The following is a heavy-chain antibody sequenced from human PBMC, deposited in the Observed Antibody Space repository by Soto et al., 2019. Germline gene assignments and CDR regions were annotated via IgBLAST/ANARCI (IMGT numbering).Heavy chain of an antibody. D-gene: IGHD1-20*01. CDR2: IYNSGST. Sequence: TLSLTCSVSRGSITSSGYYWSRIRQHPGKGLEWIGDIYNSGSTHYNPSLKSRVSILLDTSNNQFSLKLTAVTAADTAVYYCARYISYIELPPLYSTFVWGQGNVVSVAS. J-gene: IGHJ4*02. CDR1: RGSITSSGYY. V-gene: IGHV4-31*03. CDR3: ARYISYIELPPLYSTFV.